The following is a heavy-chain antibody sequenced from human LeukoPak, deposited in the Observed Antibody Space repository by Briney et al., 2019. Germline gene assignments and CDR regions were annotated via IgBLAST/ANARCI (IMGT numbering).Heavy chain of an antibody. CDR1: GGTFSSYA. J-gene: IGHJ3*02. Sequence: ASVKVSCKASGGTFSSYAISWVRQAPGQGLEWMGGIIPIFGTANYAQKFQGRVTITTDESTSTAYMELSSLRSEDTAVYYCARGPQDFWSGSTTHAFDIWGQGTMVTVSS. V-gene: IGHV1-69*05. CDR3: ARGPQDFWSGSTTHAFDI. CDR2: IIPIFGTA. D-gene: IGHD3-3*01.